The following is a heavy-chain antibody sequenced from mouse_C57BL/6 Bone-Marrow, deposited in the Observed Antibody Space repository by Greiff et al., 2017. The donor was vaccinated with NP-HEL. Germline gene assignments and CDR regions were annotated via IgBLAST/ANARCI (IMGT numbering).Heavy chain of an antibody. V-gene: IGHV5-9*01. Sequence: EVQGVESGGGLVKPGGSLKLSCAASGFTFSSYTMSWVRQTPEKRLEWVATISGGGGNTYYPDSVKGRFTISRDNAKNTLYLQMSSLRSEDTALYYCARHYGNFDYYAMDYWGQGTSVTVSS. CDR2: ISGGGGNT. J-gene: IGHJ4*01. D-gene: IGHD2-1*01. CDR1: GFTFSSYT. CDR3: ARHYGNFDYYAMDY.